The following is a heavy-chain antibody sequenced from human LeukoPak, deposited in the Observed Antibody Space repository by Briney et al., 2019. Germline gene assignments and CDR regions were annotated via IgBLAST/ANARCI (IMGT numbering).Heavy chain of an antibody. D-gene: IGHD5-24*01. CDR2: IRYDGSNK. CDR1: GFTFSSYG. V-gene: IGHV3-30*02. CDR3: ANGRSAYRDGYNWRFFPFDY. J-gene: IGHJ4*02. Sequence: GGSLRLSCAASGFTFSSYGMHWVRQAPGKGLEWVAFIRYDGSNKYYADSVKGRFTISRDNSKNTLYLQMNSLRAEDTAVYYCANGRSAYRDGYNWRFFPFDYWGQGTLVTVSS.